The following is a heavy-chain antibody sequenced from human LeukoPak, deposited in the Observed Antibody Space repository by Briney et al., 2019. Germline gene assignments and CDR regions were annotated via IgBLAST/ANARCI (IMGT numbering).Heavy chain of an antibody. CDR1: GGTFSSYA. V-gene: IGHV1-69*04. Sequence: EASVKVSCKASGGTFSSYAISWVRQAPGQGLEWMGRIIPILGIANYAQKFQGRVTITADKSTSTAYMELSSLRSEDTAVYYCARDLRRDGYNTPYYFDYWGQGTLVTVSS. CDR3: ARDLRRDGYNTPYYFDY. J-gene: IGHJ4*02. D-gene: IGHD5-24*01. CDR2: IIPILGIA.